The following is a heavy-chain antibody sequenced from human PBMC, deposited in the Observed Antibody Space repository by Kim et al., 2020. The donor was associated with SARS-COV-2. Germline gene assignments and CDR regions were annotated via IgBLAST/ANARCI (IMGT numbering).Heavy chain of an antibody. D-gene: IGHD1-20*01. CDR1: GFTFDDYA. J-gene: IGHJ4*02. Sequence: GGSLRLSCAASGFTFDDYAMHWVRQAPGKGLEWVSGISWNSGSKGYADSVKGRFTISRDNAKNSLYLQMNSLRAEDTALYYCAIEQGYNWNYGDYWGQGTLVTVSS. CDR2: ISWNSGSK. V-gene: IGHV3-9*01. CDR3: AIEQGYNWNYGDY.